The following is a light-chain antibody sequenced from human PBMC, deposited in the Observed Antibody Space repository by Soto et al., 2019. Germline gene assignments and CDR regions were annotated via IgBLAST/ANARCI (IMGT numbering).Light chain of an antibody. CDR1: QSVSSK. V-gene: IGKV3-15*01. Sequence: EIVMTQSPATLSVSPRERATLSCRASQSVSSKLAWYQQKPGQAPRLLIYGASTRATGIPGRFSGSGSGTEFTLTISSLQSEDFAVYYCQQYNNWPIFTFGPGTKVDIK. CDR3: QQYNNWPIFT. CDR2: GAS. J-gene: IGKJ3*01.